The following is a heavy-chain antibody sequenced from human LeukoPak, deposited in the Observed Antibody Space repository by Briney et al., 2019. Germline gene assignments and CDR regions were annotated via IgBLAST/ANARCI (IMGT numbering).Heavy chain of an antibody. J-gene: IGHJ4*02. Sequence: SETLSLTCSVSGDSIKRNDSYWAWIRQSPGTGLKWIASISSSGNPLSNPSLKSRVTISLDMSQNQFSLKLTSVTAADTAVYYCASSRDGYNLPLDYWGQGTLVTVSS. D-gene: IGHD5-24*01. CDR2: ISSSGNP. V-gene: IGHV4-39*07. CDR3: ASSRDGYNLPLDY. CDR1: GDSIKRNDSY.